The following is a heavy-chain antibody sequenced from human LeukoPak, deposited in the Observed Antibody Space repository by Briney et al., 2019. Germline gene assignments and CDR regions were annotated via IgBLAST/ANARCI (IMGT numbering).Heavy chain of an antibody. Sequence: GGSLRLSCGASGLTFRNFAMHWVRQAPGKGLVWVSRISSDGSTTNYADSVKGRFTISRDNAKNTLSLQMNSLRAEDTAVYYCASGVTAYCYGWGQGTLVTVSS. CDR1: GLTFRNFA. J-gene: IGHJ4*02. CDR2: ISSDGSTT. V-gene: IGHV3-74*01. D-gene: IGHD1-20*01. CDR3: ASGVTAYCYG.